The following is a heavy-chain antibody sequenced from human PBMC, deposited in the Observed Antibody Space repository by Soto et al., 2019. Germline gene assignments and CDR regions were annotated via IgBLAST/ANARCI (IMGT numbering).Heavy chain of an antibody. D-gene: IGHD5-12*01. J-gene: IGHJ6*02. CDR3: ARDPGNSGYGMDV. Sequence: PGGSLRLSCAASGFTLSSFSINWVRRAPGKGLEWISHIIRSTSTIYYADSVKGRFTISRDNAKNSLYLQMNSLRDEDTAVYYCARDPGNSGYGMDVWGQGTTVTVSS. CDR2: IIRSTSTI. V-gene: IGHV3-48*02. CDR1: GFTLSSFS.